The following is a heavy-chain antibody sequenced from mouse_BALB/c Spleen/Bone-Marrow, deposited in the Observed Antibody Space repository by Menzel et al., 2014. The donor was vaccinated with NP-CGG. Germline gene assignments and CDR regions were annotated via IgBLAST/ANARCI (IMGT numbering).Heavy chain of an antibody. Sequence: DVQLQESGGGLVQPKGSLKLSCAASGFTFNTYAMNWVRQAPGKGLEWVTRIRSKSNNYATYYADSVKDRFTISRDDSQSMLYLLMNNMKIEDTAMYYCVRSYYYGSRGFAYWGQGTLVTVSA. V-gene: IGHV10-1*02. D-gene: IGHD1-1*01. CDR2: IRSKSNNYAT. CDR3: VRSYYYGSRGFAY. J-gene: IGHJ3*01. CDR1: GFTFNTYA.